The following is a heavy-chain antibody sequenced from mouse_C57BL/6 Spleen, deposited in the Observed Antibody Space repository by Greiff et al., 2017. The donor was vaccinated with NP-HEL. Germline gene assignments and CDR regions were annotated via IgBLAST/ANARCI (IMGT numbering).Heavy chain of an antibody. CDR3: ARDYGKGFPFDY. CDR2: IDPEDGET. V-gene: IGHV14-2*01. D-gene: IGHD1-1*01. CDR1: GFNIKDYY. J-gene: IGHJ2*01. Sequence: DVKLQESGAELVKPGASVKLSCTASGFNIKDYYMHWVKQRTEQGLEWIGRIDPEDGETKYAPKFQGKATITADTSSNTAYLQLSSLTSEDTAVYYCARDYGKGFPFDYWGQGTTLTVSS.